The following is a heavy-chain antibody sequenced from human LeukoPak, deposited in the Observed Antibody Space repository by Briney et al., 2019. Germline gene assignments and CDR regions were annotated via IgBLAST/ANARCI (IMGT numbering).Heavy chain of an antibody. CDR1: GFSFSTYA. CDR2: IIGSGYDA. J-gene: IGHJ6*02. CDR3: AKHGVVPTANSVYYYYGFDV. V-gene: IGHV3-23*01. Sequence: GGSLRLSCAASGFSFSTYAMTWVRQAPGKGLEWVSAIIGSGYDAYYADSVKGRFTISRDNSKNTLYLQMDSLRAEDTAIYYCAKHGVVPTANSVYYYYGFDVWGQGTTVTVSS. D-gene: IGHD2-2*01.